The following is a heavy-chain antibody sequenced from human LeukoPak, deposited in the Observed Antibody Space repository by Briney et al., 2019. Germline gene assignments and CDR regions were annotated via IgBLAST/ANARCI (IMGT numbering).Heavy chain of an antibody. CDR1: GFTFSTHT. CDR3: ARDSGIYDSSGYYGLSYYGMDV. Sequence: GGSLRLSCAGSGFTFSTHTLNWVRQAPGKGLEWVSSISSTITFTYYADSVKGRFTISRDNYKNTLYLQMNSLRAEDTAVYYCARDSGIYDSSGYYGLSYYGMDVWGQGTTVTVSS. J-gene: IGHJ6*02. V-gene: IGHV3-21*04. D-gene: IGHD3-22*01. CDR2: ISSTITFT.